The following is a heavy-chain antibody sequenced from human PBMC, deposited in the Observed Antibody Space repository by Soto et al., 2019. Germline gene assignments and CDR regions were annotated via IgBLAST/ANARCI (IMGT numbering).Heavy chain of an antibody. CDR1: GGTFSSYA. J-gene: IGHJ4*02. Sequence: QVQLVQSGAEVKKPGSSVKVSCKASGGTFSSYAISWVLQSPGQGLEWMGGIIPIFGTANSAQKFQSRVTITEDESTSTAYKELSSLRSEDTAVYYCARDTDMATSFDYWGQGTLVTVSS. V-gene: IGHV1-69*12. D-gene: IGHD5-18*01. CDR2: IIPIFGTA. CDR3: ARDTDMATSFDY.